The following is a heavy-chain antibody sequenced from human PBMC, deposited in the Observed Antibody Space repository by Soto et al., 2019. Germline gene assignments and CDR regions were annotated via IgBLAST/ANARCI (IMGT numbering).Heavy chain of an antibody. CDR3: ARDLYCGGDCYSSDDF. Sequence: SVKVSCKASGGTFSSYTISWVRQAPGQGLEWMGRIIPIVGIANYARRFQGRVTITADKLTSTAYMELSSLRSEDTAVYYCARDLYCGGDCYSSDDFWGQGTLVTVSS. J-gene: IGHJ4*02. CDR1: GGTFSSYT. CDR2: IIPIVGIA. V-gene: IGHV1-69*04. D-gene: IGHD2-21*02.